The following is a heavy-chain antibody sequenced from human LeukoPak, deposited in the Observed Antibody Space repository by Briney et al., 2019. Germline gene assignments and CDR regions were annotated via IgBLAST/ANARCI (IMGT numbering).Heavy chain of an antibody. CDR1: GFTFSSYG. D-gene: IGHD1-26*01. CDR2: IRYDGSNK. V-gene: IGHV3-30*02. J-gene: IGHJ6*03. Sequence: GGSLRLSCAASGFTFSSYGIHWVRQAPGKGLEWVAFIRYDGSNKYYTDSVKGRFTISRDNSKNTLYLQMNSLRAEDTAVYYCAKGRGWEASYYYYYMDVWGKGTTVTIYS. CDR3: AKGRGWEASYYYYYMDV.